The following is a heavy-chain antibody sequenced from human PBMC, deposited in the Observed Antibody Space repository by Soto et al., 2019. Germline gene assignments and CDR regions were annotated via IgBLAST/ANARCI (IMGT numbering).Heavy chain of an antibody. J-gene: IGHJ6*04. Sequence: SETLSLTCTVSGGSISSSSYYWGWIRQPPGKGLEWIGSIYYSGSTYYNPSLKSRVTISVDTSKNQFSLKLSSVTAADTAVYYCARHSMFRGREYYYNGMAVCGNGTTAPVSS. V-gene: IGHV4-39*01. CDR2: IYYSGST. CDR3: ARHSMFRGREYYYNGMAV. CDR1: GGSISSSSYY. D-gene: IGHD3-10*01.